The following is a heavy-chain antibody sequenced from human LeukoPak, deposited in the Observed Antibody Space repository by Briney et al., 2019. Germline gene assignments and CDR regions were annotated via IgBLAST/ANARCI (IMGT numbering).Heavy chain of an antibody. V-gene: IGHV3-53*01. CDR3: ARISSTTALFHAFDI. Sequence: GGSLRLSCAASGFTVSSNYMSWVRQAPGKGLEWVSVIYTGGSTHSADSVKGRFTISRDNSRNTLYLQMNSLRVEDTAVYYCARISSTTALFHAFDIWGQGTMVTVSS. D-gene: IGHD2/OR15-2a*01. CDR2: IYTGGST. CDR1: GFTVSSNY. J-gene: IGHJ3*02.